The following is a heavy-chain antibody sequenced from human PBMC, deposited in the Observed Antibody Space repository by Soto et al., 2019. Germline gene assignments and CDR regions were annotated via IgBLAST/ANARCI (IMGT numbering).Heavy chain of an antibody. CDR3: AKDYTMVRGVIDY. CDR2: ISGSGGST. D-gene: IGHD3-10*01. V-gene: IGHV3-23*01. CDR1: GFTFSSYA. J-gene: IGHJ4*02. Sequence: EVQLLESGGGLAQPGGSLRLSCAASGFTFSSYAMSWVRQAPGKGLEWVSAISGSGGSTYYADSVKGRFTISRDNSKNTLYLQMNSLRAEDTAVYYCAKDYTMVRGVIDYWGQGTLVTVSS.